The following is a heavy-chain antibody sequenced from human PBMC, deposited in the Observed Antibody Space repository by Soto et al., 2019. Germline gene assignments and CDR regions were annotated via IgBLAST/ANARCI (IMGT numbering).Heavy chain of an antibody. D-gene: IGHD2-21*02. CDR3: AHSRCGGDCLQSYSSHYYYGMDV. V-gene: IGHV2-5*02. J-gene: IGHJ6*02. CDR2: IYWDDDK. CDR1: GFSLSTSGVG. Sequence: QITLKESGPTLVRPTQTLTLTCTFSGFSLSTSGVGVGWIRQPPGKALEWLALIYWDDDKRYSPSLKSRLTITTDTSNNHVVLTMTNLDPVDTATYYCAHSRCGGDCLQSYSSHYYYGMDVWGQGTTVTVSS.